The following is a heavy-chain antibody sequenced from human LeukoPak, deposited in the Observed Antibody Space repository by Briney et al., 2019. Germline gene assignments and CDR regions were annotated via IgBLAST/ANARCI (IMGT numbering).Heavy chain of an antibody. Sequence: GGSLRLSCAASGFTFSSYAMHWVRQAPGKGLEWVAVISYDGSNKYYADSVKGRFTISRDNSKNTLYLQMNSLRAEDTAVYYCARDKDYDFWSGPIMSYWGQGTLVTVSS. D-gene: IGHD3-3*01. J-gene: IGHJ4*02. CDR1: GFTFSSYA. V-gene: IGHV3-30-3*01. CDR2: ISYDGSNK. CDR3: ARDKDYDFWSGPIMSY.